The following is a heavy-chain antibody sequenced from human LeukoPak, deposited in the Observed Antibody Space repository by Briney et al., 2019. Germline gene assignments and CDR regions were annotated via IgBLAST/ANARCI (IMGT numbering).Heavy chain of an antibody. Sequence: PGGSLRLSCAASGFTLSSYWMSWVRQAPGKGLEWVANINQDVSEINYVDSVKGRFTISRDNGKNPLYLQMNSLRAEDTAVYYCARDLRTDSSFSPFDYWGQGTLVTVSS. CDR1: GFTLSSYW. D-gene: IGHD3/OR15-3a*01. CDR3: ARDLRTDSSFSPFDY. V-gene: IGHV3-7*01. CDR2: INQDVSEI. J-gene: IGHJ4*02.